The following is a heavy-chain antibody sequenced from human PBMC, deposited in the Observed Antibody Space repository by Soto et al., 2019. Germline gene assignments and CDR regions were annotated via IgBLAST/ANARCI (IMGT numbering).Heavy chain of an antibody. V-gene: IGHV2-5*02. J-gene: IGHJ4*02. Sequence: QITLKESGPTLVKPTQTLTLTCTFSGFSLSTSGVGVGWIRQPPGKALEWLALIYWDDDKRYSPSLKSRLTITKDISKNQVVRTMTNMDPVDTATYYCAHRRRFPYYEIPRDYFDYWGQGTLVTVSS. CDR2: IYWDDDK. CDR1: GFSLSTSGVG. CDR3: AHRRRFPYYEIPRDYFDY. D-gene: IGHD3-3*01.